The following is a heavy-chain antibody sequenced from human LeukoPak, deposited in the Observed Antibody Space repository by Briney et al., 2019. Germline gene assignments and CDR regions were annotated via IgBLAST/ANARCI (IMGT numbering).Heavy chain of an antibody. CDR3: ARGRSTYYYASSGYYGDV. CDR1: GFTFRTYS. V-gene: IGHV3-21*01. D-gene: IGHD3-22*01. CDR2: ISSSSSYI. J-gene: IGHJ6*02. Sequence: PGGSLRLSCAASGFTFRTYSMNWLRLAPGKGLEWVSSISSSSSYIYYADPVKGRFPISRDHAKNSLYLQMNRLRAEDRAGYYFARGRSTYYYASSGYYGDVWGQGTTVTVSS.